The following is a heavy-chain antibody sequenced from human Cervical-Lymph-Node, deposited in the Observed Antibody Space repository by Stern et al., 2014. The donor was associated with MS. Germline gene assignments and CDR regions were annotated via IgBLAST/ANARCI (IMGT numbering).Heavy chain of an antibody. D-gene: IGHD5-12*01. V-gene: IGHV2-70*04. CDR1: GLSLISSGMG. CDR2: IDWDDDK. CDR3: AAGHGYDFDH. J-gene: IGHJ4*02. Sequence: QVTLKESGPALVRPTQTLTLTCSFSGLSLISSGMGVNWIRQPPGKALEWLALIDWDDDKFYSTSLKTRLTISRDTSKNQVVLTLTNMDPVDTATYFCAAGHGYDFDHWGQGTLVTVSS.